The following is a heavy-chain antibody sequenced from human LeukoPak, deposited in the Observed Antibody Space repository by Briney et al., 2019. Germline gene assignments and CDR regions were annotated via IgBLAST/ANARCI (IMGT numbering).Heavy chain of an antibody. CDR3: AKNGDRGAYCTGGTCYPYFYYYMDV. V-gene: IGHV3-30*04. J-gene: IGHJ6*03. CDR2: ISFDGSIQ. CDR1: GFTFSNYT. D-gene: IGHD2-15*01. Sequence: GRSLRLSCAASGFTFSNYTMHWVRQAPGKGLEWVAVISFDGSIQYYADSVKGRFTISRDNSKNTLYLQMNSLRAEDTAIYYCAKNGDRGAYCTGGTCYPYFYYYMDVWGKGTTVTI.